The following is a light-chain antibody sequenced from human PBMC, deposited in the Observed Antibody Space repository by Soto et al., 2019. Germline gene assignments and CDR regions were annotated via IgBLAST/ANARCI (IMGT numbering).Light chain of an antibody. Sequence: QSVLTQPPSASGSPGQSVTISCTGTSSDVGGYNYVSWYQQLPGKAPKLVISEVSERPSGVPDRFSGSKSGNTASLAVSGLQAEDEAVYYCCSYAGSNNGVFGGGTQLTVL. J-gene: IGLJ3*02. CDR2: EVS. CDR1: SSDVGGYNY. CDR3: CSYAGSNNGV. V-gene: IGLV2-8*01.